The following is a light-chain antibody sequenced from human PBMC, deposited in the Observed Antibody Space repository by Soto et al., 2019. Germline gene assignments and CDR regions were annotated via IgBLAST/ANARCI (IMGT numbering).Light chain of an antibody. CDR3: QQYNNWPWT. CDR2: GAS. CDR1: QSISDT. V-gene: IGKV3-15*01. Sequence: EIVMTPSPATLSVSPGGRGSLSCRSSQSISDTIAWYQQTPGQAPRLLIYGASARATGFPARFSGSGSGTDFTLTISSLQSEDFAVYYCQQYNNWPWTFGQGTKVDIK. J-gene: IGKJ1*01.